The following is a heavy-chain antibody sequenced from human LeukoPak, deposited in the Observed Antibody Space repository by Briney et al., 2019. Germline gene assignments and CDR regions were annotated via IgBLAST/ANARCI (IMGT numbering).Heavy chain of an antibody. CDR1: GFTFSNYA. CDR3: ARDPMTTVTIGLGDY. J-gene: IGHJ4*02. V-gene: IGHV3-30*03. CDR2: ISYDGNIE. Sequence: GGSLRLSCAASGFTFSNYAMHWVRQAPGKGLEWVAAISYDGNIEYYADSAKGRFTIPRDNSKNTLYLQMNSLRAEDTAVYYCARDPMTTVTIGLGDYWGQGTLVTVSS. D-gene: IGHD4-17*01.